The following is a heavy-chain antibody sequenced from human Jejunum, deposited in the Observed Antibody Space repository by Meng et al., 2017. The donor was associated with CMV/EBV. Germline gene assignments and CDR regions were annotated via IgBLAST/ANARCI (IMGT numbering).Heavy chain of an antibody. J-gene: IGHJ4*02. V-gene: IGHV4-30-4*08. CDR1: GGSIGSGDYY. CDR2: IHDTGST. Sequence: QVQPQGSGPGLVKPSQPLSLTCSVSGGSIGSGDYYWSWIRQPPGKGLEWIGYIHDTGSTYYNPSLKSRVDISLGTSRNHFSLTLSSVTAEDTAVYFCARGSIFVSFDSWGQGTLVTVSS. CDR3: ARGSIFVSFDS. D-gene: IGHD3-3*01.